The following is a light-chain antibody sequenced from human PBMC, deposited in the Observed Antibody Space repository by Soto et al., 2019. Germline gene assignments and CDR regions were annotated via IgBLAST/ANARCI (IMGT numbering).Light chain of an antibody. V-gene: IGKV3-20*01. CDR2: GAS. J-gene: IGKJ5*01. CDR3: QQYGNSPPFT. Sequence: EIVLTQSPGTLSLSPGERATLSCRASQSVSSSYLAWYQQKPGQAPRLLIYGASSRATGIPDRFSGSGSGTDFTLNISRLEPEDFAMYYCQQYGNSPPFTFGQGTRLEIK. CDR1: QSVSSSY.